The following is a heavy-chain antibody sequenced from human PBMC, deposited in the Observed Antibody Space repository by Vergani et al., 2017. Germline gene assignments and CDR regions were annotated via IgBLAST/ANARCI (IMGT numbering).Heavy chain of an antibody. CDR1: GGSISSGGYY. V-gene: IGHV4-39*02. D-gene: IGHD3-10*01. J-gene: IGHJ6*02. CDR3: ARDSEFNYYYGMDV. CDR2: IYYSGST. Sequence: QVQLQESGPGLVKPSQTLSLTCTVSGGSISSGGYYWGWIRQPPGKGLEWIGSIYYSGSTYYNPSLKSRVTISVDTSKNQFSLKLSSVTAADTAVYYCARDSEFNYYYGMDVWGQGTTVTVSS.